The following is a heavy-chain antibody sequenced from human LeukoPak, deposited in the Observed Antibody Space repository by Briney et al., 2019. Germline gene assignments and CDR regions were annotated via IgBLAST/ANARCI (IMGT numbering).Heavy chain of an antibody. CDR1: GFTFSTYA. D-gene: IGHD3-22*01. Sequence: GGSLRLSCAASGFTFSTYAITWVRQAPGKGLEWVSYISSSGSTTHYADSVKGRFTISRDNAKNSLYLQMNSLRAEDTAVYYCARDNYDSSGYYFDWGQGTLVTVSS. CDR2: ISSSGSTT. J-gene: IGHJ4*02. CDR3: ARDNYDSSGYYFD. V-gene: IGHV3-48*04.